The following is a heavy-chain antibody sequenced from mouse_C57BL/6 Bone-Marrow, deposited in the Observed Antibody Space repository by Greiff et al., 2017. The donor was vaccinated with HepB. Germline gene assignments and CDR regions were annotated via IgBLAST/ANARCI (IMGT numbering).Heavy chain of an antibody. CDR1: GYTFTSYW. D-gene: IGHD1-1*01. V-gene: IGHV1-64*01. CDR3: ARCLITTVVAHVDY. J-gene: IGHJ2*01. CDR2: IHPNSGST. Sequence: QVQLQQPGAELVKPGASVKLSCKASGYTFTSYWMHWVKQRPGQGLEWIGMIHPNSGSTNYNEKFKSKATLTVDKSSSTAYMQLSSLTSEDSAVYYCARCLITTVVAHVDYWGQGTTLTVSS.